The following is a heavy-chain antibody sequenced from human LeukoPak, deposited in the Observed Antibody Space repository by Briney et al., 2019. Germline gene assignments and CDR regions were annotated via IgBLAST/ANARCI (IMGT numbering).Heavy chain of an antibody. V-gene: IGHV6-1*01. CDR2: TYYRSKWYN. D-gene: IGHD1-26*01. J-gene: IGHJ3*02. Sequence: SQTLSLTCAISGDSVSSNNAAWNWIRQSPSRGLEWLGRTYYRSKWYNDYAVSVKSRITINPDTSKNQFSLQLNSVTPEDTAVYYCAREGVGATHRANAFDIWGQGTMVTVSS. CDR1: GDSVSSNNAA. CDR3: AREGVGATHRANAFDI.